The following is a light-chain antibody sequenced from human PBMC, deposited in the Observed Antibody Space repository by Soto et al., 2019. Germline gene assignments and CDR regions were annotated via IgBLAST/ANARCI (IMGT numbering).Light chain of an antibody. CDR2: DXS. V-gene: IGKV1-39*01. CDR3: QQSYSTPLT. Sequence: DIQMTQSPSTLAPSVGDRVTITXRASQSIISYLNWYQQKPGXAPKXXXYDXSSLQRGGPSRFSGSGSGTDFTLPISSLQPEYFATYYCQQSYSTPLTVGGGTKVEIK. J-gene: IGKJ4*01. CDR1: QSIISY.